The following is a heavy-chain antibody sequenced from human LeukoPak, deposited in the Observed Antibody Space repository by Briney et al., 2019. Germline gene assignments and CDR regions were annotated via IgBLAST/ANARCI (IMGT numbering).Heavy chain of an antibody. CDR2: ISSSSSYI. J-gene: IGHJ4*02. D-gene: IGHD6-19*01. Sequence: PGGSLRLSCAASGFTFSSYSMNWVRQAPGKGLEWVSSISSSSSYIYYADSVKGRFTISRDNAKNSLYLQMNSLRAEDTAVYYAARHHSSGWGEFFDYWGQGTLVTVSS. V-gene: IGHV3-21*06. CDR1: GFTFSSYS. CDR3: ARHHSSGWGEFFDY.